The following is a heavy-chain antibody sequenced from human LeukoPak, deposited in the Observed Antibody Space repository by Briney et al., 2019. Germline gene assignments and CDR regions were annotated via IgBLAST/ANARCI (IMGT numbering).Heavy chain of an antibody. Sequence: AGGSLRLSCAVSGFTFSSYEMNWVRQAPGKGLVWVSRISDDGSRTGYADSVKGRVTISRGNAKNTLYLQMNSLRVEDTAVYYCARGRDYASGAKYFDYWGQGSLVTASS. CDR1: GFTFSSYE. J-gene: IGHJ4*02. CDR2: ISDDGSRT. V-gene: IGHV3-74*01. CDR3: ARGRDYASGAKYFDY. D-gene: IGHD2-2*01.